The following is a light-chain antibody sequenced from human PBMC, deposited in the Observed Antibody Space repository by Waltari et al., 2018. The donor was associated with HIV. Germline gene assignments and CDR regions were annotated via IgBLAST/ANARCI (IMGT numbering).Light chain of an antibody. CDR1: SSYVETF. CDR3: CSHAGNFIFA. Sequence: QSALTQPHSVSGSPGQSLTIPCTGTSSYVETFVSWYQQHPGKAPQVIIYNVNNRPSGVPDRFSGSKSGNTAFLTISGLQAEDEAEYHCCSHAGNFIFAFGTGTKVTVL. J-gene: IGLJ1*01. V-gene: IGLV2-11*01. CDR2: NVN.